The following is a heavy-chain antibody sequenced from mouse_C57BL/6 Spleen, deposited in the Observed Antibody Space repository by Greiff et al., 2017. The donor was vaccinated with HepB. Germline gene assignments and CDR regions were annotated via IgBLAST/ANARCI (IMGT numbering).Heavy chain of an antibody. CDR3: ARRVGNYWYFDV. CDR1: GFTFSDYY. Sequence: EVQRVESGGGLVQPGGSLKLSCAASGFTFSDYYMYWVRQTPEKRLEWVAYISNGGGSTYYPDTVKGRFTISRDSAKNTLYLQMSRLKSEDTAMYYCARRVGNYWYFDVWGTGTTVTVSS. J-gene: IGHJ1*03. D-gene: IGHD1-1*02. CDR2: ISNGGGST. V-gene: IGHV5-12*01.